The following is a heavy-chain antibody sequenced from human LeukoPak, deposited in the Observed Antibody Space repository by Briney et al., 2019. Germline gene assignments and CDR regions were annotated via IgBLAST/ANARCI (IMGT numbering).Heavy chain of an antibody. J-gene: IGHJ5*02. D-gene: IGHD1-26*01. Sequence: GGSLRLSCAASGFTFSSYWMHWVRQAPGKGLVWVSRINTDGSSTSYADSVKGRFTISRDNAKNTLYLQMNSLRAEDTAVYYCARPVGAKFRFDPWGQGTLVTVSS. CDR2: INTDGSST. CDR1: GFTFSSYW. CDR3: ARPVGAKFRFDP. V-gene: IGHV3-74*01.